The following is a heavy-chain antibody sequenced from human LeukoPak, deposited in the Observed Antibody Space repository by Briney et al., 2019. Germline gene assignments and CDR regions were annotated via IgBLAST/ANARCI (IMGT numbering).Heavy chain of an antibody. J-gene: IGHJ5*02. CDR3: ARAGYDILTGYYRMPRGTNWFDP. V-gene: IGHV4-34*01. CDR2: INHSGST. CDR1: GGSFSGYY. Sequence: PSETLSLTCAVYGGSFSGYYWSWIRQPPGKGPEWIGEINHSGSTNYNPSLKSRVTISVDTSKNQFSLKLSSVTAADTAVYYCARAGYDILTGYYRMPRGTNWFDPWAREPWSPSPQ. D-gene: IGHD3-9*01.